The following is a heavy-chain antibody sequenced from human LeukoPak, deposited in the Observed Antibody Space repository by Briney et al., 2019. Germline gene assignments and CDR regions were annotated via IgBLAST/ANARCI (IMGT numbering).Heavy chain of an antibody. D-gene: IGHD3-22*01. CDR3: ARSPPRMIVPIY. CDR1: GFTFSSYA. CDR2: IYSGGST. J-gene: IGHJ4*02. V-gene: IGHV3-53*01. Sequence: PGGSLRLSCAASGFTFSSYAMSWVRQAPGKGLEWVSVIYSGGSTYYADSVKGRFTISRDNSKNTLYLQMNSLRAEDTAVYYCARSPPRMIVPIYWGQGTLVTVSS.